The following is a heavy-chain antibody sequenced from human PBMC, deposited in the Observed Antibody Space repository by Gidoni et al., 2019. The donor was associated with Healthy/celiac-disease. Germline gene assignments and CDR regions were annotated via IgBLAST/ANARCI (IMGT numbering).Heavy chain of an antibody. CDR2: IYYSGST. J-gene: IGHJ4*02. D-gene: IGHD6-6*01. Sequence: QLQLQESGPGLVKPSETLSLTCTVSGGSISSSSYYWGWIRQPPGKGLEWIGSIYYSGSTYYNPSLKSRVTISVDTSKNQFSLKLSSVTAADTAVYYCARLFWRAARPGDYWGQGTLVTVSS. V-gene: IGHV4-39*01. CDR1: GGSISSSSYY. CDR3: ARLFWRAARPGDY.